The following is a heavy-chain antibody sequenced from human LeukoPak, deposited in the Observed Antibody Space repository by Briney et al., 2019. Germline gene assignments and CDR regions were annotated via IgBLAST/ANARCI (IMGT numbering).Heavy chain of an antibody. J-gene: IGHJ4*02. Sequence: SETLSVTCSVSGDYISTTAYYWAWIRQPPGKGLEWIGNIYYSGNTFHSPSLRSRVTISVDTSKNQFSLKLTSVTAADTAVYYCSRLQYTYGSEFDHWGQGTLVTVSS. CDR3: SRLQYTYGSEFDH. CDR1: GDYISTTAYY. V-gene: IGHV4-39*01. D-gene: IGHD5-18*01. CDR2: IYYSGNT.